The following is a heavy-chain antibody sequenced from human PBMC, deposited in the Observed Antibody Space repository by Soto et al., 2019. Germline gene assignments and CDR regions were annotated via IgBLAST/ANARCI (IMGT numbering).Heavy chain of an antibody. Sequence: PSETLSLTCTVSDDFISSYYWNWIRQPAGKGLEWIGRVSTNGATNYNPSLESRVTMSVDTSKNQFSLKLTSVTAADTAVYFCARADYEILTGTYAMDVWYPETMLTVSS. J-gene: IGHJ6*02. CDR1: DDFISSYY. V-gene: IGHV4-4*07. D-gene: IGHD3-9*01. CDR3: ARADYEILTGTYAMDV. CDR2: VSTNGAT.